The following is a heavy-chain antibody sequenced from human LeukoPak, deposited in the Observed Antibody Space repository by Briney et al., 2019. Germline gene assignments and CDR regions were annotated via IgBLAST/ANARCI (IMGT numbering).Heavy chain of an antibody. Sequence: GASVKISCKASGYTFTNYGIFWARQAPGQGLEWMGWINTNTGNPTYAQGFTGRFVFSLDTSVSTAYLQISSLKAEDTAVYYCARDRRWYGGNHYYGMDVWAKGPRSPSP. CDR1: GYTFTNYG. CDR2: INTNTGNP. CDR3: ARDRRWYGGNHYYGMDV. V-gene: IGHV7-4-1*02. D-gene: IGHD4-23*01. J-gene: IGHJ6*02.